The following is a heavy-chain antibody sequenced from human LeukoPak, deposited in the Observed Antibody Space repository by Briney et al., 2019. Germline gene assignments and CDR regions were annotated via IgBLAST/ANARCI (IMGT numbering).Heavy chain of an antibody. D-gene: IGHD6-13*01. CDR2: ISSNGGST. CDR3: ASSGIAAAGTYYFDY. V-gene: IGHV3-64*01. Sequence: GGSLRLSCAASGFTFSSYAMHWVRQAPGKGLECVSAISSNGGSTYYANSVKGRFTISRDNSKNTLYLQMGSLRAEDMAVYYCASSGIAAAGTYYFDYWGQGTLVTVSS. J-gene: IGHJ4*02. CDR1: GFTFSSYA.